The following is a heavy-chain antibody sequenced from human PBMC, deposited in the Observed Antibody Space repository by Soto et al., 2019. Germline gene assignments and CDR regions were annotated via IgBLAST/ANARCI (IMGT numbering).Heavy chain of an antibody. CDR2: ITGSDGST. Sequence: GGSLRLSCAASGFTFSSYGMSWVRQAPGKGLEWVSSITGSDGSTYYADSVKGRFTISRDNSKNTLYLQMNSLRAEDTAEYYCAKSHVNLYYYYYMDVWGKGTTVTVSS. CDR1: GFTFSSYG. CDR3: AKSHVNLYYYYYMDV. J-gene: IGHJ6*03. V-gene: IGHV3-23*01.